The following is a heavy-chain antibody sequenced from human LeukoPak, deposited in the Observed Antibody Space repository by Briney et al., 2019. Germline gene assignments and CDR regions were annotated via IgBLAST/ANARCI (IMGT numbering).Heavy chain of an antibody. Sequence: SETLVFSCTDSGGHVPCYYWSWFRQPPPHGLHRIGSIYYSGNTNYNPSLKSRVTISVDTSKNQFSLKLTSVTAADTAVYYCARHGGITMVRGVLSAFDIWGQGTMVTVSS. CDR1: GGHVPCYY. J-gene: IGHJ3*02. CDR2: IYYSGNT. CDR3: ARHGGITMVRGVLSAFDI. D-gene: IGHD3-10*01. V-gene: IGHV4-59*08.